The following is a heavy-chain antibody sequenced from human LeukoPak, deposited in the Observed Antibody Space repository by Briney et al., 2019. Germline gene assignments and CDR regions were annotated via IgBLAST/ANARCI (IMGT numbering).Heavy chain of an antibody. Sequence: PSETLSLTCTVSGGSISSYYWSWIRQPPGKGLEWIGYIYYSGSTNYNPSLKSRVTISVDTSKNQFSLKLSSVTAADTAVYYCARVGVRSYYYYGMDVWGKGTTVTVSS. V-gene: IGHV4-59*01. J-gene: IGHJ6*04. CDR1: GGSISSYY. D-gene: IGHD1-26*01. CDR2: IYYSGST. CDR3: ARVGVRSYYYYGMDV.